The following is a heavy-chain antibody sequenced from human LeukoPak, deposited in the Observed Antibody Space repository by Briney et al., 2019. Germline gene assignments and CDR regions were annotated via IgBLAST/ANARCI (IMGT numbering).Heavy chain of an antibody. D-gene: IGHD2-2*01. Sequence: GGSLRLSCAATGFSFINSWMSWGRQAPGKGPGWLANINQDGSTKNYVDAVEGRFTISRDNAKNSVYLQVNGLRAEDTAVYYCASQFAYQQFDYWGQGTLVTVSS. CDR3: ASQFAYQQFDY. J-gene: IGHJ4*02. CDR2: INQDGSTK. V-gene: IGHV3-7*01. CDR1: GFSFINSW.